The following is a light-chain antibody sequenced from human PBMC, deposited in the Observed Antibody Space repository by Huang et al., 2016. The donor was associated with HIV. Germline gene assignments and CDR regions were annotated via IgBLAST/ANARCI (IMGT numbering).Light chain of an antibody. CDR3: QQSDSLPYT. Sequence: DIQMTQSPSSLSASVGDRVTITCQESQDIRKDLNWYQQKPGKAPNLLIYDASNLQTGVPSRFGGGGSGTDFTFTISSLQPEDIATYYCQQSDSLPYTFGQGTKLEIK. CDR2: DAS. J-gene: IGKJ2*01. V-gene: IGKV1-33*01. CDR1: QDIRKD.